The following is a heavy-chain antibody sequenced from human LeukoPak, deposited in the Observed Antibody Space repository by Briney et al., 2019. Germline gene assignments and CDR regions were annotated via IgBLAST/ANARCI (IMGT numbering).Heavy chain of an antibody. J-gene: IGHJ4*02. CDR3: AKLDSSGWSRPFDY. Sequence: GGSLRLSCAASGFTFSSYAMSWVRQAPGKGLEWVSVISGSGGSTYYADSVKGRFTISRDNSKNTLYLQMNSLRAEDTAVYYCAKLDSSGWSRPFDYWGQGTLVTVSS. CDR1: GFTFSSYA. D-gene: IGHD6-19*01. V-gene: IGHV3-23*01. CDR2: ISGSGGST.